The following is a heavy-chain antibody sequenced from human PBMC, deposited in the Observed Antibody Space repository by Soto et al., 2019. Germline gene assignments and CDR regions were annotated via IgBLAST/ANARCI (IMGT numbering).Heavy chain of an antibody. CDR3: ARVERGTATTVVDAFDI. J-gene: IGHJ3*02. D-gene: IGHD1-1*01. Sequence: SDTLSLTCAVYGGFVSSGNYYWSWIRHPPGRGLDWIGEMSHSGGTHFNPSLKSRVTISVDTSKNQFSLKMSSVTAADTALYYCARVERGTATTVVDAFDIWGPGTMVTVSS. CDR1: GGFVSSGNYY. V-gene: IGHV4-61*01. CDR2: MSHSGGT.